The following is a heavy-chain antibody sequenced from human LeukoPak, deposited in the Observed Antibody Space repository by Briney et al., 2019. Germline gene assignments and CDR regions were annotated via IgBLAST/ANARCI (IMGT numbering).Heavy chain of an antibody. CDR3: ASGRGYSSSWHDY. Sequence: SETLSLTCTVSGGSISSYYWSWIRQPPGKGLEWIGYIYYSGSTSYNPSLKSRVTISVDTSKNQFSLKLSSVTAADTAVYYCASGRGYSSSWHDYWGQGTLVTVSS. V-gene: IGHV4-59*12. CDR1: GGSISSYY. CDR2: IYYSGST. D-gene: IGHD6-13*01. J-gene: IGHJ4*02.